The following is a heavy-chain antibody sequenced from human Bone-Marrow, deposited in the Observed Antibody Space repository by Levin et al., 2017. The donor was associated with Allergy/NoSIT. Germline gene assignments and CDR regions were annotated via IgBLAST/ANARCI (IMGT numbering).Heavy chain of an antibody. V-gene: IGHV4-59*01. CDR1: GGSISSYY. J-gene: IGHJ6*03. Sequence: SQTLSLTCTVSGGSISSYYWTWIRPPPEKRLGWIGYIYYSGSTNYKPSLKTRVTISVDTSKNRFSLNLSSVAAADSAVYYCARAIPSGGNSYYYYYMDVWGKGTTVTVSS. CDR2: IYYSGST. D-gene: IGHD4-23*01. CDR3: ARAIPSGGNSYYYYYMDV.